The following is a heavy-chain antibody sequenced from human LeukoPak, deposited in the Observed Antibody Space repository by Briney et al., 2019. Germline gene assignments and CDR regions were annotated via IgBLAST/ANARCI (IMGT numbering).Heavy chain of an antibody. CDR3: ARHALTVTTSNYYYGMDV. Sequence: KVSCKASGYSFTSYWISWVRQMPGKGLEWMGRIDPSDSYTNYSPSFQGHVTISADKSISTAYLQWSSLKASDTAMYYCARHALTVTTSNYYYGMDVWGQGTTVTVSS. D-gene: IGHD4-11*01. CDR1: GYSFTSYW. J-gene: IGHJ6*02. CDR2: IDPSDSYT. V-gene: IGHV5-10-1*01.